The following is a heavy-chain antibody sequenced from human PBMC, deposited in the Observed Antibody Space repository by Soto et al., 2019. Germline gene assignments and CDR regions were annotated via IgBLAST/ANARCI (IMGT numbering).Heavy chain of an antibody. Sequence: QVHLQESGPGLVKASGTLSLTCAGSSDSISSNNWWSWVRQPPGKGLEWIGEIYHSGTTNYNPSLKSRVTISVDTSKNQFSLNLHAVTAADTAVYYCATGGSYCSTTGCLYLYLDLWGRGTLLSVFS. D-gene: IGHD2-2*01. CDR1: SDSISSNNW. J-gene: IGHJ2*01. CDR2: IYHSGTT. CDR3: ATGGSYCSTTGCLYLYLDL. V-gene: IGHV4-4*02.